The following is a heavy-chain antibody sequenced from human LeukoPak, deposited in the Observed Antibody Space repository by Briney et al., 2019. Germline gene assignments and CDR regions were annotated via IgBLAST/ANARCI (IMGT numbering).Heavy chain of an antibody. J-gene: IGHJ4*02. CDR1: GLSFSTYS. CDR3: AKANWVSNADAVW. V-gene: IGHV3-23*01. CDR2: SRGGGDT. Sequence: GRSLRLSCSASGLSFSTYSMSWVRHAPAKGLEWVSSSRGGGDTFYAESVKGRFTLSRDDSRNTVYLEMNNLRVEDTAVYYCAKANWVSNADAVWWGQGTLVTVSS. D-gene: IGHD1-1*01.